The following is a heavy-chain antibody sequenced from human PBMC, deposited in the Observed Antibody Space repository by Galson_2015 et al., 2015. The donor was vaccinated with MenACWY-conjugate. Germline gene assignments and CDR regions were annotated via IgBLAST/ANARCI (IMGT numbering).Heavy chain of an antibody. CDR1: GFIFSTSW. CDR3: ARGNAGAFDL. Sequence: SLRLSCAASGFIFSTSWISWVRQAPAKGLEWVASIKPDGSEKYYVDSVKGRFTISRDNAENSLYLQMNSLRAEDTAVYYCARGNAGAFDLWGQGTMVTVSS. J-gene: IGHJ3*01. CDR2: IKPDGSEK. D-gene: IGHD3-10*01. V-gene: IGHV3-7*03.